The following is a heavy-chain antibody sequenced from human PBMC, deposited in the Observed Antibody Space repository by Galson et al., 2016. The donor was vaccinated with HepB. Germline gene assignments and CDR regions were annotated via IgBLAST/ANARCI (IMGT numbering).Heavy chain of an antibody. V-gene: IGHV3-7*01. J-gene: IGHJ4*02. D-gene: IGHD6-19*01. CDR1: GFTFSRSW. Sequence: SLRLSCAASGFTFSRSWMSWVRQAPGKGLEWMANIKEDGSDKYYVDSVKGRFTISRDNTKNSLYLQMNSLRAEDTAVYYCARDRGWLAHDYWGQGTLVTVSS. CDR3: ARDRGWLAHDY. CDR2: IKEDGSDK.